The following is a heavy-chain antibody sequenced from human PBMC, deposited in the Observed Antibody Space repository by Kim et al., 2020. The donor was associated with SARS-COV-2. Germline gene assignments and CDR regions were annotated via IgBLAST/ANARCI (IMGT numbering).Heavy chain of an antibody. CDR2: ISYDGSNK. CDR1: GFTFSSYA. V-gene: IGHV3-30*04. J-gene: IGHJ6*02. Sequence: GGSLRLSCAASGFTFSSYAMHWVRQAPGKGLEWVAVISYDGSNKYYADSVKGRFTISRDNSKNTLYLQMNSLRAEDTAVYYCARDWHILTGYYVRNYYYYYGMDVWGQGTTVTVSS. D-gene: IGHD3-9*01. CDR3: ARDWHILTGYYVRNYYYYYGMDV.